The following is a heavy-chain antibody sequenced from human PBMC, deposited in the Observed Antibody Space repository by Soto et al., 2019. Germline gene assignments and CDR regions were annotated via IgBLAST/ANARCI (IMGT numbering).Heavy chain of an antibody. CDR2: IYPGDSDT. CDR3: ARRLVIDYYVSSGYYYAVSYFDY. Sequence: GESLKISCKGSGYSFTSYWIGWVRQMPGKGLEWMGIIYPGDSDTRYSPSFQGQVTISADKSISTAYLQWSSLKASDTAMYYCARRLVIDYYVSSGYYYAVSYFDYRGQRTPVTVSS. CDR1: GYSFTSYW. D-gene: IGHD3-22*01. J-gene: IGHJ4*02. V-gene: IGHV5-51*01.